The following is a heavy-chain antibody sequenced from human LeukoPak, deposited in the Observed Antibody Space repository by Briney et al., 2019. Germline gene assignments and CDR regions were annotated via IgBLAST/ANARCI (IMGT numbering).Heavy chain of an antibody. V-gene: IGHV3-23*01. J-gene: IGHJ4*02. D-gene: IGHD2-2*01. Sequence: GGSLRLSCTASGFTFSSYAMSWVRQAPGKGLEWVSAIVGSGSNTYYADSVKGRFTISRDNSKNTLYLQMNSLRAEDSAVYYCAKEEGTAVPSYYFDFWGQGTLLTVSS. CDR1: GFTFSSYA. CDR2: IVGSGSNT. CDR3: AKEEGTAVPSYYFDF.